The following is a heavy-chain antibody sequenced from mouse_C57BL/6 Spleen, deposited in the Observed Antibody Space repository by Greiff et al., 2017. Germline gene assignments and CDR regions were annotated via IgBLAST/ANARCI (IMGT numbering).Heavy chain of an antibody. CDR1: GYTFNDYY. V-gene: IGHV14-2*01. CDR2: IDPEDGCT. Sequence: EVQLQQSGAELVKPGASVKLSCTASGYTFNDYYMQWVKQRTEQGLEWIGKIDPEDGCTNYAPKFKGKATLTADTSSNTAYLQLSSLTSEDSAVYYCARGDWNWVAYWGQGTMVTVSA. J-gene: IGHJ3*01. CDR3: ARGDWNWVAY.